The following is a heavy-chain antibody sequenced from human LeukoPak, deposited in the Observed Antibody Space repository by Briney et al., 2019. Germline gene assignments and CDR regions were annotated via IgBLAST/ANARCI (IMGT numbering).Heavy chain of an antibody. CDR1: GFTFSSYE. D-gene: IGHD3-10*01. J-gene: IGHJ4*02. CDR3: ARGLWFGELSTIGFDY. V-gene: IGHV3-48*03. CDR2: ISSSGSTI. Sequence: GGSLRLSCAASGFTFSSYEMNWVRQAPGKGLEWVSYISSSGSTIYYADSAKGRFTISRDNAKNSLYLQMNSLRAEDTAVYYCARGLWFGELSTIGFDYWGQGTLVTVSS.